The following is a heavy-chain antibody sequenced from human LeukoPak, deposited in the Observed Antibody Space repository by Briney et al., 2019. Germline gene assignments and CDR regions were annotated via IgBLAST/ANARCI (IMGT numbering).Heavy chain of an antibody. Sequence: GESLKISCKGSGYSFTNYWLGWVRQMPGKGLEWMGIIYPGDSNTRYSPSFQGQVTFSADKSVSTAYLQWSSLRASDTAIYYCARLSVTTSLRLYYFGYWGQGTLVTVPS. D-gene: IGHD4-17*01. CDR3: ARLSVTTSLRLYYFGY. CDR2: IYPGDSNT. J-gene: IGHJ4*02. CDR1: GYSFTNYW. V-gene: IGHV5-51*01.